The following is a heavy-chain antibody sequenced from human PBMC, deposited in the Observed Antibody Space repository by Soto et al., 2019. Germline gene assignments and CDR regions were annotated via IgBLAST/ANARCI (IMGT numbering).Heavy chain of an antibody. D-gene: IGHD2-2*02. CDR1: GYSFTFYY. CDR3: ARGRRHTF. V-gene: IGHV1-46*04. CDR2: INPDGGAT. Sequence: QVQLLQSGAEVKKPGASVIISCKASGYSFTFYYIYWVRQAPGQGLEWIGKINPDGGATTYAQTLQGRVAITSDASTGTVYLELSSLTSDDTAVYFCARGRRHTFWGQGTLVSVSA. J-gene: IGHJ4*02.